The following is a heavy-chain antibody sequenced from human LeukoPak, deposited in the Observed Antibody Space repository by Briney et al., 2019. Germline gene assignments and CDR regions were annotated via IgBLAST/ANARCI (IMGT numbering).Heavy chain of an antibody. Sequence: SETLSLTCTVSGGSISIYYWTWIRQPPGKGLEWIGYIYYSGSTKYNPSLRSRVTISVDTSKNQFSLKLSSLTAADTAVYYCARRRAVPGFYYFDYWGQGALVTVSS. V-gene: IGHV4-59*08. CDR3: ARRRAVPGFYYFDY. J-gene: IGHJ4*02. D-gene: IGHD2/OR15-2a*01. CDR2: IYYSGST. CDR1: GGSISIYY.